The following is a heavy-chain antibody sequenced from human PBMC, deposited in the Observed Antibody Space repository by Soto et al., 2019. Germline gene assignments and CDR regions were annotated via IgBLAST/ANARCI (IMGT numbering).Heavy chain of an antibody. CDR1: GYSISSGYY. CDR2: IYHSGST. Sequence: SETLSLTCAVSGYSISSGYYWGWIRQPPGKGLEWIGSIYHSGSTYYNPSLKSRVTISVDTSKNQFSLKLSSVTAADTAVYYCAREWGDTATVPFDYWGQGTLVTVS. D-gene: IGHD5-18*01. J-gene: IGHJ4*02. V-gene: IGHV4-38-2*02. CDR3: AREWGDTATVPFDY.